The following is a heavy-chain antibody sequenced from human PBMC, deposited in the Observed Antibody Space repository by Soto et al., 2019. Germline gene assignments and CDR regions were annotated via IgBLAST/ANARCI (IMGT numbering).Heavy chain of an antibody. CDR2: IYNSGTT. V-gene: IGHV4-31*03. J-gene: IGHJ5*02. Sequence: SETLSLTCTVSGGSITRGGYYWSWIRQHPGKGLEWIGYIYNSGTTYYNPSLKSRVTISVDTSKNQFSLKLSSVTAADTAVYYCARASRGSGSYYSPWGQGTLVTVSS. D-gene: IGHD3-10*01. CDR1: GGSITRGGYY. CDR3: ARASRGSGSYYSP.